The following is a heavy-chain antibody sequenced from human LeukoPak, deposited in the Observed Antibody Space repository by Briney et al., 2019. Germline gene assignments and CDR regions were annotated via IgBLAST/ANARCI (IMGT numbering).Heavy chain of an antibody. J-gene: IGHJ6*03. D-gene: IGHD3-16*02. V-gene: IGHV4-39*07. CDR2: MYYSGST. CDR3: ARDDYDYVWGSYRHDYYYYYMDV. CDR1: GDSISSRSYY. Sequence: SETLSLTCTVSGDSISSRSYYWGWIRQPPGKGLEWIGTMYYSGSTYHNPSLKSRVTVSVDTSKNQFSLKLSSVTAADTAVYYCARDDYDYVWGSYRHDYYYYYMDVWGKGTTVTISS.